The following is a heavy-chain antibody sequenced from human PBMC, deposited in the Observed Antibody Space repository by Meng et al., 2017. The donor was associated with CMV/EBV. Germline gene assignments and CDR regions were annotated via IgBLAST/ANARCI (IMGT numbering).Heavy chain of an antibody. D-gene: IGHD2-2*01. Sequence: ASVKVSCKASGYTFTGYYMHWVRQAPGQGLEWMGWINPNSGGTNYAQKFQGRVTMTRDTSISTAYMELSRLRSDETAVYYCARGNSPEHTEDIVVVPAARAGGYYGMDVWGQGTTVTVSS. J-gene: IGHJ6*02. CDR1: GYTFTGYY. V-gene: IGHV1-2*02. CDR3: ARGNSPEHTEDIVVVPAARAGGYYGMDV. CDR2: INPNSGGT.